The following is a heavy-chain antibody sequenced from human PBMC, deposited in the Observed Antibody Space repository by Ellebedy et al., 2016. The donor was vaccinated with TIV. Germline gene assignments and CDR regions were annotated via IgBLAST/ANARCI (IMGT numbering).Heavy chain of an antibody. CDR3: ARETDSTGYSSSRTYNWFDP. Sequence: MPSETLSLTCAVSGGSISSHYWSWIRQPAGKGLEWIGRIYSTESTDYSPSLRRRVTMSLDTSKNQFSLRLKSVTAADTAVYYCARETDSTGYSSSRTYNWFDPWGQGTLVTVS. CDR2: IYSTEST. V-gene: IGHV4-4*07. CDR1: GGSISSHY. D-gene: IGHD3-22*01. J-gene: IGHJ5*02.